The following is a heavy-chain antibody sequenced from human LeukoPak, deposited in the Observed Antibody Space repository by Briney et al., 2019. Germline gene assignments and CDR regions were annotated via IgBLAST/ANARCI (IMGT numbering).Heavy chain of an antibody. CDR1: GYSISSGYY. CDR3: ARLGSSSWYRGDAFDI. CDR2: IYHSGST. V-gene: IGHV4-38-2*02. J-gene: IGHJ3*02. Sequence: PSETLSLTCTVSGYSISSGYYWGWIRQPPGKGLEWIGSIYHSGSTYYNPSLKSRVTISVDTSKNQFSLKLSSVTAADTAVYYCARLGSSSWYRGDAFDIWGQGTMVTVSS. D-gene: IGHD6-13*01.